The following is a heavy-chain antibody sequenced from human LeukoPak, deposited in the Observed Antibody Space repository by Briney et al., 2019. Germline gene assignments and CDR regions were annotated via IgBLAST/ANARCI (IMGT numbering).Heavy chain of an antibody. CDR2: IYSGGST. D-gene: IGHD3-22*01. J-gene: IGHJ4*02. Sequence: GGSLRLSCAASGFTVSSNYMSWVRQAPGKGLEWVSVIYSGGSTYYADSVKGRFTISRDNSKNTLYLQMNSLRAEDTAVYYCAKGRLYYYDSSGYYDYWGQGTLVTVSS. CDR1: GFTVSSNY. V-gene: IGHV3-53*01. CDR3: AKGRLYYYDSSGYYDY.